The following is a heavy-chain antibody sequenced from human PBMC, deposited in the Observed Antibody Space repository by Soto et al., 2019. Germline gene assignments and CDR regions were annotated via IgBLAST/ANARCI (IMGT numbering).Heavy chain of an antibody. D-gene: IGHD6-13*01. CDR3: AAGYTTGLDAFDI. V-gene: IGHV5-51*01. CDR2: IFPGDSDT. CDR1: GYNFANYW. Sequence: RGESRKISCKGSGYNFANYWIGWVRQMPGKGLEWMGMIFPGDSDTKNSPSLQGQITMSVDKSDSSAYLQWRSLKASDTAMYYCAAGYTTGLDAFDIWGQGTMVTVS. J-gene: IGHJ3*02.